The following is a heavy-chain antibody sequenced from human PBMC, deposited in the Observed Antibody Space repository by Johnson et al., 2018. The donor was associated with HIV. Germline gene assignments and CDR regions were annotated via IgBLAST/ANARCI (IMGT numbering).Heavy chain of an antibody. CDR3: ARGAMVRGVIPGDAFDC. CDR1: GFTFSNYP. CDR2: ISFDGNNK. Sequence: QVQLVESGGGVVQPGRSLRLSCAASGFTFSNYPMNWVRQAPGKGLEWVAVISFDGNNKYYADSVKGRFTILRDNSKNTLYLQMNSLRVEDTAVYYCARGAMVRGVIPGDAFDCWCQGTMVTVSS. D-gene: IGHD3-10*01. J-gene: IGHJ3*01. V-gene: IGHV3-30-3*01.